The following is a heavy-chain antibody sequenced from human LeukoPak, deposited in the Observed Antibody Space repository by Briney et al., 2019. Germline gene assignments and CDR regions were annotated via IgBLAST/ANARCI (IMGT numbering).Heavy chain of an antibody. J-gene: IGHJ4*02. V-gene: IGHV3-21*01. CDR1: GFTVSSNY. D-gene: IGHD2-15*01. Sequence: GGSLRLSCAASGFTVSSNYMSWVRQAPGKGLEWVSSISSSSSYIYYADSVKGRFTISRDNAKNSLYLQMNSLRAEDTAVYYCARGGRSSFDYWGQGTLVTVSS. CDR3: ARGGRSSFDY. CDR2: ISSSSSYI.